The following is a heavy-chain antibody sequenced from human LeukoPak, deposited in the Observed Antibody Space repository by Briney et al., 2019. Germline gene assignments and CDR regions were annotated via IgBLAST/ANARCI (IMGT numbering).Heavy chain of an antibody. CDR3: ARDTGWYSSGWFLDY. CDR1: GYTFTSYG. J-gene: IGHJ4*02. V-gene: IGHV1-18*01. Sequence: ASVKVSCKASGYTFTSYGNSWVRQAPGQGLGWMGWISAYNGNTNYAQKLQGRVTMTTDTSTSTAYMELRSLRSDDTAVYYCARDTGWYSSGWFLDYWGQGTLVTVSS. CDR2: ISAYNGNT. D-gene: IGHD6-19*01.